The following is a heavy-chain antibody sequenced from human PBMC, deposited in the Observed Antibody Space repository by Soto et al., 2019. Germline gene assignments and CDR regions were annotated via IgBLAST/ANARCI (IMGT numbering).Heavy chain of an antibody. Sequence: QVQLQESGPGLVKPSQTLSLTCTVSGGSISSGDYYWSWIRQPPGKGLEWIGYIYYSGSTYYNPSLKSRVTXSXXTSKNQFSLKLSSVTAADTAVYYCARDQSDYGMDVWGQGTTVTVSS. CDR3: ARDQSDYGMDV. CDR1: GGSISSGDYY. J-gene: IGHJ6*02. CDR2: IYYSGST. V-gene: IGHV4-30-4*01.